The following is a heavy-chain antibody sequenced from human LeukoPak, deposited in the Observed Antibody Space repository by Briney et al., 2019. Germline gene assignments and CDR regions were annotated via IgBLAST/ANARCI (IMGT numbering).Heavy chain of an antibody. Sequence: SETLSLTCAVSGYSISSGYYWGWIRQPPGKGLEWIGSIYHSGSTYYNPSLKSRVTISVDTSKNQFSLKLSSVTAADTAVYYCARDPSRFSSSWYFDYWGQGTLSPSPQ. CDR3: ARDPSRFSSSWYFDY. D-gene: IGHD6-13*01. V-gene: IGHV4-38-2*02. J-gene: IGHJ4*02. CDR1: GYSISSGYY. CDR2: IYHSGST.